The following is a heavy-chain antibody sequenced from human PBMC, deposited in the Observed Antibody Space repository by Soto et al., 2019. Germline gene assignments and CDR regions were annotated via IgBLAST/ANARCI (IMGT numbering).Heavy chain of an antibody. Sequence: SVKVSCKASGGTFGSYAITWVRRAPGQGLEWLGGIIPILNSPAYAQKFKARVVITADEITNTAYMELNSLRFDDTAVYYWAREAPYCTSATCPKFYDMDVWGQGTTVTVSS. CDR2: IIPILNSP. D-gene: IGHD2-2*01. V-gene: IGHV1-69*13. CDR3: AREAPYCTSATCPKFYDMDV. CDR1: GGTFGSYA. J-gene: IGHJ6*02.